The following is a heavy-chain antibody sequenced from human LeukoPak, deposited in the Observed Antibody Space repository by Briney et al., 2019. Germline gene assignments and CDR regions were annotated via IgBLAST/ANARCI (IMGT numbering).Heavy chain of an antibody. CDR2: IYTSGST. J-gene: IGHJ4*02. Sequence: SETLSLTCTVSGGSISSYYWSWIRQPAGKGLEWIGRIYTSGSTNYNPSLKSRVTMSVDTSKNQFSLKLSSVTAADTAVYYCARAAHCSSTSCSYSGFDYWGQGTLVTVSS. V-gene: IGHV4-4*07. D-gene: IGHD2-2*01. CDR3: ARAAHCSSTSCSYSGFDY. CDR1: GGSISSYY.